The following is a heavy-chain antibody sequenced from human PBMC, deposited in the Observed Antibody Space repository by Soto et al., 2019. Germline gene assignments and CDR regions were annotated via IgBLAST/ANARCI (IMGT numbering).Heavy chain of an antibody. Sequence: QVQLVESGGGVVQPGRSLRLSCAASGFTFSSYGMHWVRQAPGKGLEWVAVISYDGSNKYYADSGKGRFTISRDNSKNTLYLQMNSLRAEDTAVYYCAKDLLGWQLPREDYYYYGMDVWGQGTTVTVSS. CDR2: ISYDGSNK. D-gene: IGHD2-15*01. J-gene: IGHJ6*02. V-gene: IGHV3-30*18. CDR3: AKDLLGWQLPREDYYYYGMDV. CDR1: GFTFSSYG.